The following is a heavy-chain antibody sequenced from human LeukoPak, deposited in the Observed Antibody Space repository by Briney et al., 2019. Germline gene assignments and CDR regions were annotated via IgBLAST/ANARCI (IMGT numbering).Heavy chain of an antibody. CDR3: ARNLIPVTKGFDI. V-gene: IGHV4-34*01. CDR1: GGSFSVYF. D-gene: IGHD4-17*01. Sequence: SETLSLTCAVYGGSFSVYFWSWIRQPPGKGREWFGEINHSGSTNYNPSLKSRVTISIDTSKNQFSLRLRSVTAADTAVYYCARNLIPVTKGFDIWGQGTMVSVSS. J-gene: IGHJ3*02. CDR2: INHSGST.